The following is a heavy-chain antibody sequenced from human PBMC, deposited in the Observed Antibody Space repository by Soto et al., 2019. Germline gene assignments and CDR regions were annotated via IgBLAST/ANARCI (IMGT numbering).Heavy chain of an antibody. CDR1: GYTFTSYG. J-gene: IGHJ3*02. Sequence: ASVKVSCKFSGYTFTSYGISWVRQAPGQGLEWMGWISAYNGNTNYAQKLQGRVTMTTDTSTSTAYMELRSLRSDDTAVYYCARDVVGDYDFWSGYQHHAFDIWGQGPMVTDSS. CDR2: ISAYNGNT. V-gene: IGHV1-18*04. CDR3: ARDVVGDYDFWSGYQHHAFDI. D-gene: IGHD3-3*01.